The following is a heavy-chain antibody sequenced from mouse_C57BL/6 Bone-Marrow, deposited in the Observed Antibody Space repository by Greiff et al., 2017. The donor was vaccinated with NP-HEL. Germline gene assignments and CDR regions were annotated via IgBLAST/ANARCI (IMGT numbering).Heavy chain of an antibody. CDR2: INPSSGYT. D-gene: IGHD1-1*01. CDR3: ARRTVPDYFDY. V-gene: IGHV1-4*01. J-gene: IGHJ2*01. CDR1: GYTFTSYT. Sequence: VHLVESGAELARPGASVKMSCKASGYTFTSYTMHWVKQRPGQGLEWIGYINPSSGYTKYNQKFKDKATLTADKSSSTAYMQLSSLTSEDSAVYYCARRTVPDYFDYWGQGTTLTVSS.